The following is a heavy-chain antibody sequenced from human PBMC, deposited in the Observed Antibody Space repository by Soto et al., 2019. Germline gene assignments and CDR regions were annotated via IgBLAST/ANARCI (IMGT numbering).Heavy chain of an antibody. J-gene: IGHJ4*02. CDR2: IYSGGST. V-gene: IGHV3-53*01. Sequence: GGSLRLSCAASGFTVSNSYMSWVRQAPGKGLEWVSVIYSGGSTYYADSVKGRFTISRDSSKNTLYLQMNSLRAEDTAVYYCARGFQSSFGYWGQGTLVTVSS. CDR3: ARGFQSSFGY. D-gene: IGHD2-21*01. CDR1: GFTVSNSY.